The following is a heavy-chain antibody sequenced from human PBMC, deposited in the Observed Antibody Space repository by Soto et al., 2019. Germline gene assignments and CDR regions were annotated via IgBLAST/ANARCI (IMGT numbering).Heavy chain of an antibody. Sequence: QVHLVQSGAEVKKPGASVKVSCKASGYTFTTYAMHWVRQAPGQRLEWMGWINAANVNTKYSQKFQGRVTITRDTAASTVYIELNCLRSEDTAVYYCAGYSSSWYHAFEIWGQGTMVSVSS. V-gene: IGHV1-3*01. CDR3: AGYSSSWYHAFEI. J-gene: IGHJ3*02. CDR1: GYTFTTYA. CDR2: INAANVNT. D-gene: IGHD6-13*01.